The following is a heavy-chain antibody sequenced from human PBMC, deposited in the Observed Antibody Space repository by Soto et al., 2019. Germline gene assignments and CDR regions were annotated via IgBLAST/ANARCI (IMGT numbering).Heavy chain of an antibody. CDR1: GGSISSSSYY. D-gene: IGHD1-26*01. CDR3: ARASRYDGSYARKIDY. CDR2: INYSGST. J-gene: IGHJ4*02. Sequence: SETLSLTCTVSGGSISSSSYYWGWIRQPPGKGLEWIGNINYSGSTNYNPSLKSRVTISVDTSKNQFSLELSSVTAADTAVYYCARASRYDGSYARKIDYWGQGTLVTVPQ. V-gene: IGHV4-39*07.